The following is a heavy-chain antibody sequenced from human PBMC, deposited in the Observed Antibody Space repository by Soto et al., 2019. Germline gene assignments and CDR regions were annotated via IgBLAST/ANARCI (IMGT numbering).Heavy chain of an antibody. J-gene: IGHJ3*02. Sequence: GASVKVSCKASGYTFTSYGISWVRQAPGQGLEWMGWISAYNGNTNYAQKLQGRVTMTTDTSTSTAYMELRSLRSDDTAVYYCARELIVATNRVAFDIWGQGTMVTVSS. CDR3: ARELIVATNRVAFDI. CDR2: ISAYNGNT. D-gene: IGHD5-12*01. V-gene: IGHV1-18*01. CDR1: GYTFTSYG.